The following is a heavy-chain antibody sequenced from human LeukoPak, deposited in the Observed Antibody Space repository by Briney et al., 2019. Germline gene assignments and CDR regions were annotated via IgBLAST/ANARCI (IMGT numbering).Heavy chain of an antibody. CDR3: AGIYDILTGYHDY. V-gene: IGHV4-4*02. J-gene: IGHJ4*02. Sequence: SGALSLTCAVSGGSISSSNWWSWVRQPPGKGLEWIGSIYYSGSTYYNPSLKSRVTISVDTSKNQFSLKLSSVTAADTAVYYCAGIYDILTGYHDYWGQGTLVTVSS. CDR2: IYYSGST. D-gene: IGHD3-9*01. CDR1: GGSISSSNW.